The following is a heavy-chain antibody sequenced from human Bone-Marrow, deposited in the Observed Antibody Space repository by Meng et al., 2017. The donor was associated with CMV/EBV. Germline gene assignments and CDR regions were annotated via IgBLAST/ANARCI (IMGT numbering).Heavy chain of an antibody. V-gene: IGHV1-69*10. D-gene: IGHD1-26*01. CDR3: ARDLWELLPTDGMDV. Sequence: SVKVSCKASGGTSSSYAISWVRQAPGQGLEWMGGIIPILGIANYAQKFQGRVTMTRDTSISTACMELSRLRSDDTAVYYCARDLWELLPTDGMDVWGQGTTVTVSS. J-gene: IGHJ6*02. CDR1: GGTSSSYA. CDR2: IIPILGIA.